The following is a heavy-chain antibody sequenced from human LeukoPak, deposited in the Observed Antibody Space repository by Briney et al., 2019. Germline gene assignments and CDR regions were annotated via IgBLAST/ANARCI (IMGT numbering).Heavy chain of an antibody. J-gene: IGHJ4*02. CDR2: ISSSSSTI. V-gene: IGHV3-48*04. CDR1: GFTFSSYS. D-gene: IGHD5-24*01. Sequence: PGGSLRLSCAASGFTFSSYSMNWVRQAPGKGLEWVSYISSSSSTIYYADSVKGRFTISRDNAKNSLYLQMNSLRAEDTAVYYCARDQRDGYNSHFDYWGQGTLVTVSS. CDR3: ARDQRDGYNSHFDY.